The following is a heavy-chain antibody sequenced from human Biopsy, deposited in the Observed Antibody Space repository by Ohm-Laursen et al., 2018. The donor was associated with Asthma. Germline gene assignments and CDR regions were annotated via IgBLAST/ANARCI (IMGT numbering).Heavy chain of an antibody. V-gene: IGHV4-59*01. J-gene: IGHJ4*02. CDR2: VYWTGST. CDR1: GGSISSFY. Sequence: GTLSLTCSVYGGSISSFYWSWIRQSPEKGLEWMGYVYWTGSTNYNPSLKSRVTMSVDTPKNRMFLELTSVTAADTAIYYCVRAVRNEQWLAPFDYWGQGKPVTVSS. CDR3: VRAVRNEQWLAPFDY. D-gene: IGHD6-19*01.